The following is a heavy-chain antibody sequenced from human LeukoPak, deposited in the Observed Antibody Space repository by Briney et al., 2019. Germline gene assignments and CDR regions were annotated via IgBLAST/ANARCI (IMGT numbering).Heavy chain of an antibody. CDR2: IYYSGST. CDR3: ARVVVTTYSYYYYYGMDV. Sequence: SETLSLTCTVSGGSISSYYWSWIRQPPGKGLEWIGYIYYSGSTNYNPSLKSRVTISVDTSKNQFSLKLSSVTAADTAVYYCARVVVTTYSYYYYYGMDVWGQGTTVTVSS. V-gene: IGHV4-59*08. J-gene: IGHJ6*02. CDR1: GGSISSYY. D-gene: IGHD3-22*01.